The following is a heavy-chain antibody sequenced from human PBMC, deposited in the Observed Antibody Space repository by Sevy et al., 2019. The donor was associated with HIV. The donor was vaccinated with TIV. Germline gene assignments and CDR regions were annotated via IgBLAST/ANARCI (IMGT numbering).Heavy chain of an antibody. J-gene: IGHJ4*02. V-gene: IGHV3-21*01. D-gene: IGHD1-26*01. Sequence: GGSLRLSCAASGFTFSSYSMNWVRQAPGKGLEWVSSISSSSSYIYYADSVKGRFTISRDNAKNSLYLQMNSLRAEDTAVYYCAREDEIYSGSYGGDYWGQGTLVTVSS. CDR2: ISSSSSYI. CDR3: AREDEIYSGSYGGDY. CDR1: GFTFSSYS.